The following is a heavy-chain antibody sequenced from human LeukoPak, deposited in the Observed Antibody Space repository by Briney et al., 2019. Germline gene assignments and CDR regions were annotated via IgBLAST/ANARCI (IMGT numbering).Heavy chain of an antibody. J-gene: IGHJ4*02. CDR3: TGYSAGWSSGGGY. D-gene: IGHD6-19*01. CDR2: IYYSGTT. CDR1: GGSISSLTYY. V-gene: IGHV4-39*01. Sequence: SETLSLTCTVSGGSISSLTYYWGWIRQPPGKGLEGIASIYYSGTTYYSPSLKSRVAISVNRSNNQLSLRLSSVTAADTAVYFCTGYSAGWSSGGGYWGQGTVVTVSS.